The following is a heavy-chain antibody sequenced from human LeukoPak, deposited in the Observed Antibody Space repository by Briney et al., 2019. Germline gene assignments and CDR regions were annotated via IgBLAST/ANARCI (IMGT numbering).Heavy chain of an antibody. CDR2: IIPIFGTA. CDR1: GGTFSSYA. V-gene: IGHV1-69*05. J-gene: IGHJ5*02. CDR3: ARGTYYYDSSGYTSGWFDP. D-gene: IGHD3-22*01. Sequence: ASVKVSCKASGGTFSSYAISWVRQAPGQGLEWMGGIIPIFGTANYAQKFQGRVTVTTDESTGTAYMELSSLRSEDTAVYYCARGTYYYDSSGYTSGWFDPWGQGTLVTVSS.